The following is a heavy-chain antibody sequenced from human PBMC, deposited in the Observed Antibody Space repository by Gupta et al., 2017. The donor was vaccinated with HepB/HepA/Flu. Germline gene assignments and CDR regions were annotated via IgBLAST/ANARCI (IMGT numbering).Heavy chain of an antibody. CDR1: GFTVSSSC. V-gene: IGHV3-66*01. Sequence: EVQVVESGGGLVQPGGSLRLSCAASGFTVSSSCMSWVRQAPGKGLEWVSLIYSDGRTYYTDSLKGRFTISRDNSKNTLYLQINSLRAEDTAVYYCARDRYGDYWYFDLWGRGTLVTVSS. CDR3: ARDRYGDYWYFDL. J-gene: IGHJ2*01. D-gene: IGHD4-17*01. CDR2: IYSDGRT.